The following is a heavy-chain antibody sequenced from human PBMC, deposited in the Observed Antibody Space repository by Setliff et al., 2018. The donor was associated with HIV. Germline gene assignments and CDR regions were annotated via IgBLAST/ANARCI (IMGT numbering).Heavy chain of an antibody. CDR2: INTGNGDT. J-gene: IGHJ3*02. CDR1: GYTFKNYG. CDR3: ARSTYYYGSGSYYEDAFDI. Sequence: GASVKVSCKASGYTFKNYGIHWVRLAPGQRPEWVGWINTGNGDTQYSQKLQGRVTVTRDTSASTVYMELRRLTSEDMAVYFCARSTYYYGSGSYYEDAFDIWGQGTMVTVSS. V-gene: IGHV1-3*04. D-gene: IGHD3-10*01.